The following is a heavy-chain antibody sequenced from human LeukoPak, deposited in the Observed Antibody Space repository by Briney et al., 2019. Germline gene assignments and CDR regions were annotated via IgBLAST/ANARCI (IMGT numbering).Heavy chain of an antibody. D-gene: IGHD3-22*01. CDR2: INPNSGGT. J-gene: IGHJ4*02. CDR3: ARDRDYYDSSGYGTLDY. CDR1: GYTFTGYY. Sequence: ASVKVSCKASGYTFTGYYMHWVRQAPGQGLEWMGWINPNSGGTNYAQKFQGRVTMTRDTSISTAYMEPSRLRSDDTAVYYCARDRDYYDSSGYGTLDYWGQGTLVTVSS. V-gene: IGHV1-2*02.